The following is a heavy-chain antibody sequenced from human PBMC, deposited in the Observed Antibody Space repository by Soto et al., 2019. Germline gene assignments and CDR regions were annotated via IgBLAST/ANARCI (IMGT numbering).Heavy chain of an antibody. CDR3: ATELYP. CDR1: GFTFSTYT. Sequence: LRLSCAASGFTFSTYTMHWVRQAPGKGLEWVAFISYIGSNKYYADSVKGRFTISRDNSKGTLYLQMNSLRAEDTAVYYCATELYPWGQGTLVTVSS. V-gene: IGHV3-30-3*01. CDR2: ISYIGSNK. J-gene: IGHJ5*02.